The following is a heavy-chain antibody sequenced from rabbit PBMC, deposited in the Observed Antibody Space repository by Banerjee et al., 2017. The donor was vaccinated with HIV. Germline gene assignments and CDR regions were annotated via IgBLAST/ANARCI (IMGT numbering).Heavy chain of an antibody. D-gene: IGHD1-1*01. CDR3: VRDINTSFKL. Sequence: QEQLKETGGGLVQPGGSLTLTCTASGFDFSSYYMSWVRQAPGKGLEWIGFIYGGSSDSVYYASWVNGRFTISRNTNQNTVSLQVTSLTAADTATYFCVRDINTSFKLWGPGTLVTVS. CDR1: GFDFSSYY. CDR2: IYGGSSDSV. J-gene: IGHJ4*01. V-gene: IGHV1S47*01.